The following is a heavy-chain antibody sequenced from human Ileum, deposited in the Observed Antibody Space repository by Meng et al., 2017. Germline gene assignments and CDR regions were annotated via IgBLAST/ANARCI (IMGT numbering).Heavy chain of an antibody. D-gene: IGHD5-18*01. CDR1: GGSFSGYS. V-gene: IGHV4-34*01. CDR2: VSHRGST. Sequence: GSLRLSCALYGGSFSGYSWSWIRQPPGKGLEWIGEVSHRGSTIYNPSLNSRVTLSLDMSRNHFSLRLSSVTATDTAVYYCARTSVYSYGTCFDPWGQGTLVTVSS. CDR3: ARTSVYSYGTCFDP. J-gene: IGHJ5*02.